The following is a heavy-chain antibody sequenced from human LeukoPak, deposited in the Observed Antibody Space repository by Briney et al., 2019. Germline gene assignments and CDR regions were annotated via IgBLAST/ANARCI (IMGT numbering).Heavy chain of an antibody. CDR2: IRSKANNYAT. Sequence: GGSLKLSCAASGXTFSGSVMHWARQASGKGREWVARIRSKANNYATAYAASVKGRFTVSRDDSKNTAYLQVNSLKTEDTVVYYCTSPKADSSYYGLDVWGQGTTVTVSS. J-gene: IGHJ6*02. V-gene: IGHV3-73*01. CDR1: GXTFSGSV. D-gene: IGHD6-19*01. CDR3: TSPKADSSYYGLDV.